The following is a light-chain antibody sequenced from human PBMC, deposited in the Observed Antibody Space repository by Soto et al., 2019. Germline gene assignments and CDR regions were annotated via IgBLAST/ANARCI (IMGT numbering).Light chain of an antibody. CDR3: QTWDTGIRV. V-gene: IGLV4-69*01. CDR1: SGHSNYV. Sequence: QSVLTQSPPASASLGASVKLTCTLSSGHSNYVIAWHQQQPEKGPRYLMKLNSDGSHSKGDGIPDRFSGSSSGAERYLTISSLQSEDEADYYCQTWDTGIRVFGGGTKLTVL. J-gene: IGLJ2*01. CDR2: LNSDGSH.